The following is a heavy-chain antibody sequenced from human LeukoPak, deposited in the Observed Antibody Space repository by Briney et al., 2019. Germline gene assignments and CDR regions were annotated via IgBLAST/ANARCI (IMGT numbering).Heavy chain of an antibody. V-gene: IGHV1-2*02. CDR3: ARAGITIFGVEVDY. CDR2: INPNSGGT. J-gene: IGHJ4*02. Sequence: ASVKVSCKASGYTFTGYYMHWVRQVPGQGLEWMGWINPNSGGTNYAQKFQGRVTMTRDTSISTAYMELSRLRSDDTAVYYCARAGITIFGVEVDYWGQGTLVTVSS. CDR1: GYTFTGYY. D-gene: IGHD3-3*01.